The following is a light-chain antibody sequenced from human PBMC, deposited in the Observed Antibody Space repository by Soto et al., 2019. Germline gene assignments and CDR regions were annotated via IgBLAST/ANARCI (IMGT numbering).Light chain of an antibody. V-gene: IGKV3-20*01. J-gene: IGKJ1*01. CDR3: HQYGSSPPT. CDR2: GAS. Sequence: PGERATLSCRASRRVTNNYVAWYQRKPGQAPRLLIYGASSRATDIPGRFSGTGSGTDFSLTITRLEPEDFAVYYCHQYGSSPPTFGQGTKVEI. CDR1: RRVTNNY.